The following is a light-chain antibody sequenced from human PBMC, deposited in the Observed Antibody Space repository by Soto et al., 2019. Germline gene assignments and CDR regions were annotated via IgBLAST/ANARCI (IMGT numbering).Light chain of an antibody. CDR1: QSVATN. CDR3: QHRSSWPIT. Sequence: DIVLTQSPATLSVSPGERATLSCRASQSVATNLAWYQQKPGQPPRLLIYGASTRATGIPARFSGSGSGTEFTLTISSLQSVDFAVYYCQHRSSWPITFGQGTRLEIK. CDR2: GAS. J-gene: IGKJ5*01. V-gene: IGKV3-15*01.